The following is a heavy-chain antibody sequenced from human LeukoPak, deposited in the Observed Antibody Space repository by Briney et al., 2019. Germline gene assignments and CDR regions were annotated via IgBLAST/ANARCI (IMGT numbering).Heavy chain of an antibody. V-gene: IGHV4-59*01. CDR1: GGSISSYY. J-gene: IGHJ2*01. CDR2: IYYSGST. CDR3: ARDKSYFDL. Sequence: SETLSLTCTVSGGSISSYYWSWIRQPPGKGLEWIGYIYYSGSTNYNPSLKSRVTISVDTSKNQFSLKLSSVTAADTAVYYCARDKSYFDLWGRGTLVTVSS.